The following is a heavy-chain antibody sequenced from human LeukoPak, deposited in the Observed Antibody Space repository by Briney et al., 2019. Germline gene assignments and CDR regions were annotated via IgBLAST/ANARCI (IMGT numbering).Heavy chain of an antibody. V-gene: IGHV4-39*01. Sequence: SETLSLTCTVSGGSISSSSYYWGWIRQPPGKGLEWIGNIYYSGSTYYNPSPKSRVTISVDTSRNQFSLKVSSVTAADTAVYYCARHPREISGTTGRGYWGQGTLVTVSS. CDR3: ARHPREISGTTGRGY. CDR1: GGSISSSSYY. CDR2: IYYSGST. D-gene: IGHD1-20*01. J-gene: IGHJ4*02.